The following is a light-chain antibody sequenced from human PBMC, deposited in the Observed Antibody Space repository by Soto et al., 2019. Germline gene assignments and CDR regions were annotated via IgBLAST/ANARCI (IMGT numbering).Light chain of an antibody. J-gene: IGLJ2*01. CDR1: SSDVGGYNY. Sequence: QCALTQPASVSGSPGQSITISCTGTSSDVGGYNYVSWYQQHPGKARKLMIDDVSNRPTGLSNRFSGSKSGNTASPTISGLQAENWADYYCSSYTSSSTPYVVFCGGTTLTVL. V-gene: IGLV2-14*01. CDR3: SSYTSSSTPYVV. CDR2: DVS.